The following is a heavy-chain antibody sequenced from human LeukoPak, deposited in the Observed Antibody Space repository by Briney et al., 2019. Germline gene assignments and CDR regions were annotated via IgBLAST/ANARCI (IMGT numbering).Heavy chain of an antibody. Sequence: GGSLRLSCAASGFTFSSYGMHWVRQAPGKGLEWVAVISYDGSNKYYADSVKGRFTISRDNSKNTLYLQMNSLRAEDTAVYYCAKDRGYDSNYYYGMDVWGQGTTVTVSS. CDR2: ISYDGSNK. V-gene: IGHV3-30*18. J-gene: IGHJ6*02. CDR1: GFTFSSYG. D-gene: IGHD5-12*01. CDR3: AKDRGYDSNYYYGMDV.